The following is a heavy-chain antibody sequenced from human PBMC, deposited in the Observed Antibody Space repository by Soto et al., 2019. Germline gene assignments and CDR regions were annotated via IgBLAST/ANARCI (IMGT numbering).Heavy chain of an antibody. CDR2: MNPNSGNT. V-gene: IGHV1-8*01. CDR3: ARGYDFWSGYYTGYGYFQH. CDR1: GYTFTSYD. Sequence: QVQLVQSGAEVKKPGASVKVSCKASGYTFTSYDINWVRQATGQGLEWMGWMNPNSGNTGYAQKFQGRVTMTRNTSISTAYKELSSLRSEDTAVYYCARGYDFWSGYYTGYGYFQHWGQGTLVTVSS. J-gene: IGHJ1*01. D-gene: IGHD3-3*01.